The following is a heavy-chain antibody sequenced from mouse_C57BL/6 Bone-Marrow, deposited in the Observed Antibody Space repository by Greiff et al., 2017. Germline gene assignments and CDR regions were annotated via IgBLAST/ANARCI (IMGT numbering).Heavy chain of an antibody. CDR1: GYTFTSYW. J-gene: IGHJ4*01. V-gene: IGHV1-74*01. Sequence: VQLQQPGAELVKPGASVKVSCKASGYTFTSYWTHWVKQRPGQGLEWLGRIHPSDSDTNYNQKIKGKDTSTVDKSSSTAYMQLGSLTSEDSTVQYCAIPYGRWYWGQGTSVTVSS. D-gene: IGHD1-1*01. CDR2: IHPSDSDT. CDR3: AIPYGRWY.